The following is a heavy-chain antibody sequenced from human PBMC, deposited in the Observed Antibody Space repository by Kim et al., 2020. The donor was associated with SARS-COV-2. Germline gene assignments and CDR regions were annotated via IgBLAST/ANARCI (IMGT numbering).Heavy chain of an antibody. V-gene: IGHV4-59*01. J-gene: IGHJ3*02. CDR1: GGSISSYY. D-gene: IGHD5-18*01. CDR2: IYYSGST. Sequence: SETLSLTCTVSGGSISSYYWSWIRQPPGKGLEWIGYIYYSGSTNYNPSLKSRVTISVDTSKNQFSLKLSSVTAADTAVYYCARFLEIDTAMVGEDFDIWGQGTMVTVSS. CDR3: ARFLEIDTAMVGEDFDI.